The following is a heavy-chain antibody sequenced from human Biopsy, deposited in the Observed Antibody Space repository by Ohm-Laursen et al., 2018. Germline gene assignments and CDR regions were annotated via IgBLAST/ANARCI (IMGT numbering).Heavy chain of an antibody. D-gene: IGHD4-11*01. V-gene: IGHV3-23*01. CDR3: AKGNGAYTNYGWYFDL. J-gene: IGHJ2*01. CDR2: FSGSGGST. CDR1: GFTFNNYG. Sequence: GSLRLSCAASGFTFNNYGMQWVRQAPGKGLEWVSAFSGSGGSTYYADSVKGRFTISRDNSKNTLFLQMNSLRAEDTAVYYCAKGNGAYTNYGWYFDLWGRGTLVTVSS.